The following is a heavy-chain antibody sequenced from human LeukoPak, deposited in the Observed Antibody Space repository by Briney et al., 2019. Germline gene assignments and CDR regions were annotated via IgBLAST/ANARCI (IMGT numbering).Heavy chain of an antibody. CDR3: ARAILSGYPDS. D-gene: IGHD3-3*01. Sequence: ASETLSLTCSVSGGSISTYYWTWIRQPPGKGLEWIGYIYYSGSTNYNPSLKSRVTISLDTSKNQFSLKLSSVTAADTAVYYRARAILSGYPDSWGQGTLVIVFS. CDR1: GGSISTYY. V-gene: IGHV4-59*01. J-gene: IGHJ4*02. CDR2: IYYSGST.